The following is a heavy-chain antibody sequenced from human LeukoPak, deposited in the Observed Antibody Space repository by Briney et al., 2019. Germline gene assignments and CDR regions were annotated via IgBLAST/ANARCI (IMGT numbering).Heavy chain of an antibody. D-gene: IGHD1-26*01. J-gene: IGHJ4*02. Sequence: GGSLRLSCAASGFTFSSHWMHWVRQVPGKGLVWVSRINSDGSSTRYADSVKGRFTISRDNARNTVYLQMNSLRVEDTAVYYCASPWSRGYWGQGTLVTVSS. CDR2: INSDGSST. V-gene: IGHV3-74*01. CDR1: GFTFSSHW. CDR3: ASPWSRGY.